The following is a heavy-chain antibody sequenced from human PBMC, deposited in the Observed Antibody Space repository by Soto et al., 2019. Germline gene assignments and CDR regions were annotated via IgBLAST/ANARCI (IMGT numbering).Heavy chain of an antibody. CDR2: IYPGDSDT. J-gene: IGHJ4*02. Sequence: PGESLKISCKGSGYSFTSYWIGWVRQMPGKGLEWMGIIYPGDSDTRYSPSFQGQVTISADKSISTAYLQWSSLKASDTAMYYCARFSYDSSGYPDLYYFDYWGPAPLVTLST. CDR3: ARFSYDSSGYPDLYYFDY. CDR1: GYSFTSYW. V-gene: IGHV5-51*01. D-gene: IGHD3-22*01.